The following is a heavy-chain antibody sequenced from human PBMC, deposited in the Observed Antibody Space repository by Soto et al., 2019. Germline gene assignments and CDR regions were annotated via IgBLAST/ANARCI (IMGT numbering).Heavy chain of an antibody. CDR3: ARAYRARSTFRFDY. CDR1: GGSISSSSYY. D-gene: IGHD6-6*01. V-gene: IGHV4-39*01. Sequence: QLQLQESGPGLVKPSETLSLTCTVSGGSISSSSYYWGWIRQPPGKGLEWIGSIYYSGSTYYNPSLKSRVTISVDTSMNQFSLKLSSVTAADTAVYYCARAYRARSTFRFDYWGQGTLVTVSS. J-gene: IGHJ4*02. CDR2: IYYSGST.